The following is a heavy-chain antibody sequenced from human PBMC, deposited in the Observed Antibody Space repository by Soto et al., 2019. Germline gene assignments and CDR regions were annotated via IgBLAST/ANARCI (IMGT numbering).Heavy chain of an antibody. J-gene: IGHJ6*02. CDR1: GFTFDDYT. CDR2: ISWDGGST. Sequence: EVQLVESGGVVVQPGGSLRLSCAASGFTFDDYTMHWVRQAPGKGLEWVSLISWDGGSTYYADSVKGRFTISRDNSKNSLYLQMNSLRTEDTALYYCAKDWGMEWLYGMDVWGQGTTVTVSS. CDR3: AKDWGMEWLYGMDV. V-gene: IGHV3-43*01. D-gene: IGHD3-3*01.